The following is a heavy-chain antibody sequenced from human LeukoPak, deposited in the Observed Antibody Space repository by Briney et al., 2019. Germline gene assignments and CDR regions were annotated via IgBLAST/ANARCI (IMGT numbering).Heavy chain of an antibody. Sequence: PGGPLRLSCTASGFSFRGSGMHWVRHAPEKGLVWVSVIKCVGSGTAYADSVKGRFTISSDDDKNTVYLQMKCLRDDDVDMYYCAKAYFGSIEYWGQGTLVTVSS. V-gene: IGHV3-74*01. CDR2: IKCVGSGT. D-gene: IGHD2/OR15-2a*01. CDR3: AKAYFGSIEY. CDR1: GFSFRGSG. J-gene: IGHJ4*02.